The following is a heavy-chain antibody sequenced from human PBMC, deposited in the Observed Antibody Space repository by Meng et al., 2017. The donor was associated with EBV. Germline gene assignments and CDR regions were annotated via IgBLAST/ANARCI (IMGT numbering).Heavy chain of an antibody. D-gene: IGHD1-26*01. CDR2: IYWDDDK. V-gene: IGHV2-5*02. CDR1: GFSLSTSGVG. Sequence: ITLNELGPTWVKPTQTLTLTCTFSGFSLSTSGVGGGWIRQPPGKALEWLALIYWDDDKRYSPSLKSRLTITKDTSKNQVVLTMTNMDPVDTATYYCAHSRVGATEFDYWGQGTLVTVSS. J-gene: IGHJ4*02. CDR3: AHSRVGATEFDY.